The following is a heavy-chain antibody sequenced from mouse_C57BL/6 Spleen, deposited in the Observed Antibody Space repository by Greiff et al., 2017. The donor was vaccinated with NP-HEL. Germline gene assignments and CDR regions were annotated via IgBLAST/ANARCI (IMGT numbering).Heavy chain of an antibody. CDR1: GFNIKNTY. J-gene: IGHJ2*01. Sequence: DVQLQESVAELVRPGASVKLSCTASGFNIKNTYMHWVKQRPEQGLEWIGRIDPANGNTKYAPKFQGKATITADTSSNTAYLQLSSLTSEDTAIYYCARCPNYYGSSYDYFDYWGQGTTLTVSS. CDR3: ARCPNYYGSSYDYFDY. CDR2: IDPANGNT. D-gene: IGHD1-1*01. V-gene: IGHV14-3*01.